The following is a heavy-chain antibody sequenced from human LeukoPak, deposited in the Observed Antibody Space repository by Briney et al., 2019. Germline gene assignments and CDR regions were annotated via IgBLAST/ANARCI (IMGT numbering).Heavy chain of an antibody. CDR2: INPSGGST. Sequence: ASVKVSCKASGYTFTGYYIHWVRQAPGQGLEWMGIINPSGGSTSYAQKFLGRVTITRDTSASTAYMELSSLRSEDTAVYYCARLVGGSYFGYWGQGTLVTVSS. CDR1: GYTFTGYY. D-gene: IGHD1-26*01. J-gene: IGHJ4*02. V-gene: IGHV1-46*01. CDR3: ARLVGGSYFGY.